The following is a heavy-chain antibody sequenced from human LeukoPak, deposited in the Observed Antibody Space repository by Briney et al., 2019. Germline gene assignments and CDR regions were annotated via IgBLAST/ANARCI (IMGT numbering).Heavy chain of an antibody. Sequence: GGSLRLSCAASGFTFDDYGMSWVRQAPGKGLEWVANIKQDGSEKYYVDSVKGRFTISRDNAKNSLYLQMNSLRAEDTAVYYCARDGVIGYSYGKGDYWGQGTLVTVSS. D-gene: IGHD5-18*01. CDR3: ARDGVIGYSYGKGDY. CDR1: GFTFDDYG. V-gene: IGHV3-7*01. J-gene: IGHJ4*02. CDR2: IKQDGSEK.